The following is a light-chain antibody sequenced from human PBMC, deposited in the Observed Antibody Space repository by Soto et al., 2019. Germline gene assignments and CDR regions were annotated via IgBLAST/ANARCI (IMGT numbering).Light chain of an antibody. CDR3: QQYNTMWT. Sequence: DIQMTQSTSTLSASVGDRVTMTCRASQNISSWLVWYQQKPGKAPKLLIYKASTLERGVPSRFSGSGSGTEFTLTISSLQPEDFATYYCQQYNTMWTFGQGTKVDIK. CDR1: QNISSW. V-gene: IGKV1-5*03. CDR2: KAS. J-gene: IGKJ1*01.